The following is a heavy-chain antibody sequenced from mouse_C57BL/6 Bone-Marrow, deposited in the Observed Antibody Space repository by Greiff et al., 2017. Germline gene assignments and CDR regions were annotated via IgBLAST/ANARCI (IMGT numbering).Heavy chain of an antibody. Sequence: VQLQQSGPELVKPGASVKISCKASGYTFTDYYMHWVKQSHGQSLEWIGDINPNNGGTSYNQKFKGKATLTVDKSSSTAYMELRSLTSEDSAVYYCASPLAMDYWGQGTSVTVSS. CDR1: GYTFTDYY. J-gene: IGHJ4*01. V-gene: IGHV1-26*01. CDR3: ASPLAMDY. CDR2: INPNNGGT.